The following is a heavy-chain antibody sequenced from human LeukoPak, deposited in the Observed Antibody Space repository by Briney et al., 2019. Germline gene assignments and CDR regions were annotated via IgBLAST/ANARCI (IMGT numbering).Heavy chain of an antibody. CDR3: AKDISRYNWNYQSHYYGMDV. J-gene: IGHJ6*02. D-gene: IGHD1-7*01. Sequence: PGGSLRLSCAASGFTFDDYAMHWVRQAPGKGLEWVSGVSWNSGSIVYADSVKGRFTISRDNAKNSLYLQMNSLRGEDTAFYYCAKDISRYNWNYQSHYYGMDVWGQGTTVTVSS. V-gene: IGHV3-9*01. CDR2: VSWNSGSI. CDR1: GFTFDDYA.